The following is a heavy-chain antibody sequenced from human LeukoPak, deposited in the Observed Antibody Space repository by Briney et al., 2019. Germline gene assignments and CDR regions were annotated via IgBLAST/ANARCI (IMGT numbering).Heavy chain of an antibody. CDR1: GYTLTSYY. CDR3: ASVYKNGMDV. J-gene: IGHJ6*02. V-gene: IGHV1-46*01. CDR2: INPSGDTT. D-gene: IGHD5-24*01. Sequence: ASVKVSCKASGYTLTSYYLHWVRQAPGQGLEWMAIINPSGDTTSHAQKFQGRVTTTRDTSASTVYMELSSLRSEDTAVYYCASVYKNGMDVWGQGTTVTVSS.